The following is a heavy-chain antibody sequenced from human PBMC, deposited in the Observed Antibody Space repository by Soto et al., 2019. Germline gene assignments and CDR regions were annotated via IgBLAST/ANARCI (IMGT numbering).Heavy chain of an antibody. J-gene: IGHJ3*02. Sequence: QVQLVQSGAEVKRSGASVRISCKASGYTFNRHDINWVRQATGQGPEWIGWMNPNSGNTGYAQKVQGSVSMTRDSSITTAYMDLSSVTSEDTAIYYCAREGLYGSSQDNTFDIWGQGTIVSVSS. D-gene: IGHD6-19*01. CDR2: MNPNSGNT. CDR1: GYTFNRHD. V-gene: IGHV1-8*01. CDR3: AREGLYGSSQDNTFDI.